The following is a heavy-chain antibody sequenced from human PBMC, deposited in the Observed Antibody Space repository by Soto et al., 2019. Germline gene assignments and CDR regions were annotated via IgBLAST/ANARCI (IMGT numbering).Heavy chain of an antibody. V-gene: IGHV3-30-3*01. D-gene: IGHD3-22*01. CDR1: GFTFSSYA. Sequence: GGSLILSCAASGFTFSSYAMHWVRQAPGKGLEWVAVISYDGSNKYYADSVKGRFTISRDNSKNTLYLQMNSLRAEDTAVYYCARDSDSSGYYYVHWYFDYWGQGTLVTVSS. J-gene: IGHJ4*02. CDR2: ISYDGSNK. CDR3: ARDSDSSGYYYVHWYFDY.